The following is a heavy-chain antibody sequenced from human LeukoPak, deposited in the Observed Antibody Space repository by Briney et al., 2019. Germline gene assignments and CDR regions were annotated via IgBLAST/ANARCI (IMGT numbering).Heavy chain of an antibody. J-gene: IGHJ4*02. V-gene: IGHV1-18*01. D-gene: IGHD6-19*01. Sequence: ASVKVSCKTSGYTFTNYGISWVRQAPGQGLDWMGWISGYNGNPRYAQKVQGRVTMTTDTSTNTAYMEVNSLRSDDTAIYYCVRDPSLAVAGIRLFDYWGQGTLVIVSS. CDR3: VRDPSLAVAGIRLFDY. CDR2: ISGYNGNP. CDR1: GYTFTNYG.